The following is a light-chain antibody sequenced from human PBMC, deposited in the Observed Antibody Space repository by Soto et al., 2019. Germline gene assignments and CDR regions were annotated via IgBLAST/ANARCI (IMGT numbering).Light chain of an antibody. Sequence: SALTQPASVSGSPGQSITISCTGTSSDLGGYNYVSWYQQHPGKAPKLIIYDVSYRPSGVSNRFSGSKSGNTASLTISGLQAEDEADYYCSSYTTSSTHVVFGGGTKLTVL. CDR2: DVS. V-gene: IGLV2-14*01. J-gene: IGLJ2*01. CDR3: SSYTTSSTHVV. CDR1: SSDLGGYNY.